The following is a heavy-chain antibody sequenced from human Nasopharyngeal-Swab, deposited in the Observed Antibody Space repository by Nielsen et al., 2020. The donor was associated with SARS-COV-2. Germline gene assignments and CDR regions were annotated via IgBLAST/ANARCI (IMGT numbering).Heavy chain of an antibody. D-gene: IGHD6-13*01. CDR2: ISSSRSTI. Sequence: GESLKISCTASGFTFSSYSMNWVRQGPGKGLEWVAYISSSRSTIYYADSVKGRFTISRDNAKNSLYLQMNSLRAEDTAVFYCVRLSIATAGVDYWGQGTLVTVSS. V-gene: IGHV3-48*01. J-gene: IGHJ4*02. CDR3: VRLSIATAGVDY. CDR1: GFTFSSYS.